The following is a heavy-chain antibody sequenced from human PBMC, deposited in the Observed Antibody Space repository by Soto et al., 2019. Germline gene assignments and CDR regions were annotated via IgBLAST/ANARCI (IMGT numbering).Heavy chain of an antibody. D-gene: IGHD3-16*02. V-gene: IGHV3-9*01. CDR1: GFTFDDYA. J-gene: IGHJ4*02. CDR2: ISWNSGSI. CDR3: ATASYRYHGPAY. Sequence: EVQLVESGGGLVQPGRSLRLSCTASGFTFDDYAMHWVRQAPGKGLEWVSGISWNSGSIAYEGSVQGRFTIFRDNATDSLYLQMNSLRPEDTALYYCATASYRYHGPAYWGQGTLVTVSS.